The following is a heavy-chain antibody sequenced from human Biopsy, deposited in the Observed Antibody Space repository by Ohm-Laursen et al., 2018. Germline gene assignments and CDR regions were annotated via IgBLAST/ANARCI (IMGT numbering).Heavy chain of an antibody. CDR2: ISYDGSNK. CDR3: AKGNVWEKYHNSLFDY. D-gene: IGHD3-16*01. V-gene: IGHV3-30*18. J-gene: IGHJ4*02. Sequence: SLRLSCAASGFTFSNSGLHWVRQAPGKGLEWVAVISYDGSNKYYADSVMGRFTISRDNAKNSLYLQMNSLRAEDTALYYCAKGNVWEKYHNSLFDYWGQGTLVTVSS. CDR1: GFTFSNSG.